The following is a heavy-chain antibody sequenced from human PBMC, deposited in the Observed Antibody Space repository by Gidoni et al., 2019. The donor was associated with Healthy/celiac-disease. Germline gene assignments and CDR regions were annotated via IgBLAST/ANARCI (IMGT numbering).Heavy chain of an antibody. V-gene: IGHV3-15*01. J-gene: IGHJ4*02. Sequence: EVQLVESGGGLVKPGGSLRLSCAASGFTFSNAWMSWVRQAPGKGLEWVGRIKSKTDGGTTDYAAPVKGRFTISRDDSKNTLYLQMNSLKTEDTAVYYCTTEGDPPVYDFWSGYNYFDYWGQGTLVTVSS. CDR2: IKSKTDGGTT. CDR1: GFTFSNAW. CDR3: TTEGDPPVYDFWSGYNYFDY. D-gene: IGHD3-3*01.